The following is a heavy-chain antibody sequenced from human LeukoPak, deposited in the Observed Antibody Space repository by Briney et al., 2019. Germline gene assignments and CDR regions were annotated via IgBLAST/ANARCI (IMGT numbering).Heavy chain of an antibody. D-gene: IGHD3-3*01. Sequence: GGSLRLSCAASGFTFSSYAMSWVRQAPGRGLEWLANINEDGTEKYYVDSVKGRFTISRDNARNSLYLQMDSLRTEDTAVYYCARDFGDWGQGTLVSVSS. CDR1: GFTFSSYA. J-gene: IGHJ4*02. CDR2: INEDGTEK. CDR3: ARDFGD. V-gene: IGHV3-7*05.